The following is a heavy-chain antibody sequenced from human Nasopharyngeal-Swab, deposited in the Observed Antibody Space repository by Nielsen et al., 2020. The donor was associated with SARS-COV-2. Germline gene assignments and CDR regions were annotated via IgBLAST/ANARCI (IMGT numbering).Heavy chain of an antibody. CDR1: GGSFSGYY. Sequence: SETLSLTCAVYGGSFSGYYWSWIRQPPGKGLEWIGDINHSGSTNYNPSLKSRVTMSVDTSKNQFSLKLSSVTAADTAVYYCAGDLCSRTSCYGVGNYYYGMDVWGQGTTVTVSS. J-gene: IGHJ6*02. D-gene: IGHD2-2*01. V-gene: IGHV4-34*01. CDR3: AGDLCSRTSCYGVGNYYYGMDV. CDR2: INHSGST.